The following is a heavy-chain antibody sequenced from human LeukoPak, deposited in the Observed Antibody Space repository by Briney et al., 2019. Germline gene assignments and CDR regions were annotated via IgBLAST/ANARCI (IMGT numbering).Heavy chain of an antibody. D-gene: IGHD6-13*01. V-gene: IGHV3-30*04. CDR2: ISYDGSNK. J-gene: IGHJ4*02. Sequence: QPGGSLRLSCAASGFTFSSYAMHWVRQAPGKGLEWVAVISYDGSNKYYADSVKGRFTISRDNSKNTLYLQMNSLRAEDTAVYYCARGGSSGWSLDYWGQGTLVTVSS. CDR1: GFTFSSYA. CDR3: ARGGSSGWSLDY.